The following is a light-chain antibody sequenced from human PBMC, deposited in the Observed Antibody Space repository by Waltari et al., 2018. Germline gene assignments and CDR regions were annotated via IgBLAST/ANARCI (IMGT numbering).Light chain of an antibody. CDR1: QTVINNH. J-gene: IGKJ4*01. CDR2: GAS. V-gene: IGKV3-20*01. Sequence: ELGLTQSPGTLSLSPGEGGTLSCRASQTVINNHLAWYQQRPGQAPRLLIYGASSRATGIPARFSGSGSGTDFTLTIRRLQPEDFAVYYCQQYGSPPLTFGGGTKVESK. CDR3: QQYGSPPLT.